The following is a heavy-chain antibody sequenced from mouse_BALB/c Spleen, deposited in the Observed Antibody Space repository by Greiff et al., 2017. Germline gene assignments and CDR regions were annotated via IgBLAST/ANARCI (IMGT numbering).Heavy chain of an antibody. Sequence: EESGPGLVKPSQSLSLTCSVTGYSITSGYYWNWIRQFPGNKLEWMGYISYDGSNNYNPSLKNRISITRDTSKNQFFLKLNSVTTEDTATYYCARDGLLTPWFAYWGQGTLVTVSA. CDR1: GYSITSGYY. J-gene: IGHJ3*01. V-gene: IGHV3-6*02. CDR2: ISYDGSN. CDR3: ARDGLLTPWFAY. D-gene: IGHD1-1*01.